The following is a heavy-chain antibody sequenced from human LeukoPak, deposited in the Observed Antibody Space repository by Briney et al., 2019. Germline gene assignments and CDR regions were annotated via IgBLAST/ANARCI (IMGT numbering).Heavy chain of an antibody. CDR3: ARDFWFGESGAGGYFDS. CDR2: ISGSGGST. D-gene: IGHD3-10*01. V-gene: IGHV3-23*01. J-gene: IGHJ4*02. CDR1: GFTFSSYG. Sequence: PGGSLRLSCAASGFTFSSYGMSWVRQAPGKGLEWVSAISGSGGSTYYADSVKGRFTISRDNSKNTLYLQMNSLRRDDTAVYYCARDFWFGESGAGGYFDSWGQGTLVTVSS.